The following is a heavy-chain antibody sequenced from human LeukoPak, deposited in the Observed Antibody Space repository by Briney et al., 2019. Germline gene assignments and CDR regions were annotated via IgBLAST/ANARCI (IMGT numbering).Heavy chain of an antibody. CDR1: GFTFSSYS. Sequence: GGSLRLSYAASGFTFSSYSMNWVRQAPGKGLEWVSSISSSSSYIYYADSVKGRFTISRDNAKNSLYLQMNSLRAEDTAVYYCAEGVGGSANYYYMDVWGKGTTVTVSS. CDR2: ISSSSSYI. J-gene: IGHJ6*03. CDR3: AEGVGGSANYYYMDV. D-gene: IGHD3-10*01. V-gene: IGHV3-21*01.